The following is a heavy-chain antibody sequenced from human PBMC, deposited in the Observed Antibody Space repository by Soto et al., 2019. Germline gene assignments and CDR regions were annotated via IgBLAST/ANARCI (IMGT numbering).Heavy chain of an antibody. D-gene: IGHD2-2*03. CDR1: GDSIKTHY. CDR2: IYYSGST. V-gene: IGHV4-59*11. CDR3: ASGWMAAFDN. Sequence: SETLSLTCNVTGDSIKTHYWSWIRQPPGKGLEWIGYIYYSGSTLYNPSLKRRVTISADTAKNQFSLRLTSLTAADTAVYYCASGWMAAFDNWGQGTLVTVSS. J-gene: IGHJ4*02.